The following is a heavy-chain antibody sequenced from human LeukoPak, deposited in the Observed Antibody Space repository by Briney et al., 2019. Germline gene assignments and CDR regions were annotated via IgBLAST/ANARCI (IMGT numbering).Heavy chain of an antibody. J-gene: IGHJ6*02. CDR2: IRRRAFGEAA. CDR1: GFTFGDYA. Sequence: GGSLRLSCTASGFTFGDYAVSWVRRAPGRGLEWVGLIRRRAFGEAAAYAASVKGRFTISRDDSKSIAYLQMNSLKTEDTAVYYCTREGAAAAYGMDVWGQGTTVTVSS. V-gene: IGHV3-49*04. CDR3: TREGAAAAYGMDV. D-gene: IGHD6-13*01.